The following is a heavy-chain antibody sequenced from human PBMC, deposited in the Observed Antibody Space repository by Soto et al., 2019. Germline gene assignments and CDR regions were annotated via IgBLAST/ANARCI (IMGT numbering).Heavy chain of an antibody. CDR2: ASGSGSGT. D-gene: IGHD2-21*01. CDR1: GFTFSDFA. J-gene: IGHJ4*02. Sequence: GGSLRLSCAASGFTFSDFAMAWVRQAPGKGLEWVSSASGSGSGTYYADSVKGRFTTSRDNSKNTLFLHMTNLRAGDTALYFCAKGRPGVAAAPDYSGQGTLVTVSS. CDR3: AKGRPGVAAAPDY. V-gene: IGHV3-23*01.